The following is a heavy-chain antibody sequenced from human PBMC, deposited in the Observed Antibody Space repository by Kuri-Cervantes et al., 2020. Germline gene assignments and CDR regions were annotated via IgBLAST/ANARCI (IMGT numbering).Heavy chain of an antibody. CDR1: GYTFTSYG. D-gene: IGHD5-18*01. Sequence: ASVKVSCKASGYTFTSYGISWVRQAPGQGLEWMGIINPSGGSTSYAQKFQGRVTMTRDTSTSTVYMELSSLRSEDTAVYYCARTWIQLWLGWFDPWGQGTLVTVSS. J-gene: IGHJ5*02. V-gene: IGHV1-46*01. CDR3: ARTWIQLWLGWFDP. CDR2: INPSGGST.